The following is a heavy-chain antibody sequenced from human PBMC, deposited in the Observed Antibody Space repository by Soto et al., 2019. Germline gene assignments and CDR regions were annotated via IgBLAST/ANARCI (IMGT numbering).Heavy chain of an antibody. J-gene: IGHJ4*02. CDR2: ISAYNGNT. D-gene: IGHD2-2*01. Sequence: QVQLVQSGAEVKKPGASVKVSCKASGYTFTSYGISWVRQAPGQGLDGMGWISAYNGNTNYAQNLQGRVTITTDTSTSRGYMELRSLRSDDTAVYYCARVYVDCSSTSCYLYFDYWGKGTLVTVSS. CDR3: ARVYVDCSSTSCYLYFDY. CDR1: GYTFTSYG. V-gene: IGHV1-18*01.